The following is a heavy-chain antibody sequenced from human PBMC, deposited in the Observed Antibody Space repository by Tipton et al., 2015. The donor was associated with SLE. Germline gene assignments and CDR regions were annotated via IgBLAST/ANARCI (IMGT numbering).Heavy chain of an antibody. V-gene: IGHV3-48*03. CDR2: ISSSGSTI. J-gene: IGHJ6*02. Sequence: SLRLSCAASGFTFSSYEMNWVRQAPGKGLEWVSYISSSGSTIYYADSVKGRFTISRDNAKNSQYLQMNSLRAEDTAVYYCARDGGDTMIVDRGNYYYYYGMDVWGQGTTVTVSS. D-gene: IGHD3-22*01. CDR1: GFTFSSYE. CDR3: ARDGGDTMIVDRGNYYYYYGMDV.